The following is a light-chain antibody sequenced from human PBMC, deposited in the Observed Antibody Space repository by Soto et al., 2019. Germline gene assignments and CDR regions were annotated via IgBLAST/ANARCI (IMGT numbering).Light chain of an antibody. CDR3: QQYSNWPLT. CDR1: QSVSIL. CDR2: GAS. V-gene: IGKV3-15*01. J-gene: IGKJ4*01. Sequence: IVITHSPATLSFSPVEIATLXCRASQSVSILLAWYQQKPGQAPRLLIFGASTRAAGIPARFSGSGSGTEFTLTISSLQSEDFAVYYCQQYSNWPLTFGGGTKVDIK.